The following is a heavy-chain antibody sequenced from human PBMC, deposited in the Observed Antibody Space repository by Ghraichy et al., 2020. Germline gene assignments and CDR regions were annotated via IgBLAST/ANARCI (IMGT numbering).Heavy chain of an antibody. CDR3: ARCPDGYSLDC. CDR1: GGSISSGGYY. V-gene: IGHV4-31*03. D-gene: IGHD5-24*01. Sequence: SETLSLTCTVSGGSISSGGYYWSWIRQQPGKGLEWIGYLYYTGSTYYNPSHNIRVNMSVDTSKNQFSLRLSSVTAADTAVYYCARCPDGYSLDCWGQGTLVTVSS. J-gene: IGHJ4*02. CDR2: LYYTGST.